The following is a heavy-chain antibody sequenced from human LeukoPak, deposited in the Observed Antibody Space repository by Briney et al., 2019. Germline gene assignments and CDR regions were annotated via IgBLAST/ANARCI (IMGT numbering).Heavy chain of an antibody. D-gene: IGHD1-26*01. V-gene: IGHV3-43*01. CDR1: GFTFDDYT. Sequence: GGSLRLSCAASGFTFDDYTMHWVRQAPGKGLEWVSLISWDGGSTYYADSVKGRFTISRDNSKNSLYLQMNSLRTEDTALYYCAKDGVVGATVLPDYWGQGTLVTVSS. J-gene: IGHJ4*02. CDR2: ISWDGGST. CDR3: AKDGVVGATVLPDY.